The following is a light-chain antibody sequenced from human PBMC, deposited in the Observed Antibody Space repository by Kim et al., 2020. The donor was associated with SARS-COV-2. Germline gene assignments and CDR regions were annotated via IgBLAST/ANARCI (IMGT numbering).Light chain of an antibody. V-gene: IGLV1-40*01. CDR2: DNN. Sequence: RVTSSCSASSSNIVSGYNVHWYQLLPATAPNLLIYDNNDRPSGVPDRFSGSGSGTSASLAITGLQAEDEADYYCQSYDNSRSGYVFGTGTKVTVL. J-gene: IGLJ1*01. CDR1: SSNIVSGYN. CDR3: QSYDNSRSGYV.